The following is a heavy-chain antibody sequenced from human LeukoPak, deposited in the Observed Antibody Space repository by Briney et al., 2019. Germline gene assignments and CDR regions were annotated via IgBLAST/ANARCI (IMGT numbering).Heavy chain of an antibody. Sequence: SQTLSLTCAISGDSVSNNSAAWNWIRQSPSRGLEWLGRTYYRSKWYNDYAVSVTSRITISPDTSKNQSSLQLKSVTPDDTAAYYCARGRSWGESGFDYWGQGTLVTVSS. V-gene: IGHV6-1*01. CDR1: GDSVSNNSAA. D-gene: IGHD6-13*01. J-gene: IGHJ4*02. CDR2: TYYRSKWYN. CDR3: ARGRSWGESGFDY.